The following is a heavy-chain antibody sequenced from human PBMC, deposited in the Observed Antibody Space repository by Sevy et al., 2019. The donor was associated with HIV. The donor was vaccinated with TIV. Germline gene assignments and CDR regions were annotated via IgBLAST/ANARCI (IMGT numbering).Heavy chain of an antibody. CDR3: AKDSRAGYDSNGYYSSDAFDI. Sequence: GGSLRLSCAASGFTFDDNAMHWVQQAPGKGLEWVSGISWNSGSIGYADSAKGRFTISRDNAKNSLYLQMNSLRAEDTALYYCAKDSRAGYDSNGYYSSDAFDIWGQGTMVTVSS. D-gene: IGHD3-22*01. CDR1: GFTFDDNA. CDR2: ISWNSGSI. J-gene: IGHJ3*02. V-gene: IGHV3-9*01.